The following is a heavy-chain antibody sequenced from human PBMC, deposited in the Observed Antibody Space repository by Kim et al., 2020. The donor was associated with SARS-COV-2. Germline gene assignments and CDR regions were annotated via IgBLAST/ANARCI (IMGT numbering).Heavy chain of an antibody. CDR3: ARGRAGVVPAPVLGLGPFYGYFSLDV. CDR1: GGSFSGYQ. J-gene: IGHJ6*02. CDR2: INHSGSV. V-gene: IGHV4-34*01. Sequence: SETLSLTCAVYGGSFSGYQWSWIRQPPGKGLEWIGQINHSGSVIHNPSLKSRVTISTDTSKNQFSLKLTSVTAADTAFYCCARGRAGVVPAPVLGLGPFYGYFSLDVWGRGTTVTVSS. D-gene: IGHD2-2*02.